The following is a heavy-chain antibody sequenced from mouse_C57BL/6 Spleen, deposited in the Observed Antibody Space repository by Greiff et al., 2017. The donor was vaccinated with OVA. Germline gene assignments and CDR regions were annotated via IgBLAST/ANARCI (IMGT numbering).Heavy chain of an antibody. J-gene: IGHJ3*01. V-gene: IGHV1-54*01. D-gene: IGHD2-3*01. CDR2: IYPGSGGT. CDR1: GYAFTNSL. CDR3: AGDDDDCSCLDY. Sequence: VKLVESGPELVRPGASVKMSCKASGYAFTNSLIEWVRQRPGKGLEWIGVIYPGSGGTNYNGKFKGKATLTADKSSSTAYMQLSSLTSEDSAVYFCAGDDDDCSCLDYWGQGTLVTVSA.